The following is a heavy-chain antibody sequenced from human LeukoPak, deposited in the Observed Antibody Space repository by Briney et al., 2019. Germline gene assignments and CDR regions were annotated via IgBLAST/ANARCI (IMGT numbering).Heavy chain of an antibody. J-gene: IGHJ4*02. CDR2: ISDSGGST. Sequence: GGSLRLSCAASGFTFSTYAMSWVRQAPGKGLKWVSAISDSGGSTYYADSVKGRFTISRDNSKNTLYLQMDSLRAEDTAVYYCAKGLATSYSYGLDYWGQGTLVTVSS. CDR1: GFTFSTYA. D-gene: IGHD5-18*01. CDR3: AKGLATSYSYGLDY. V-gene: IGHV3-23*01.